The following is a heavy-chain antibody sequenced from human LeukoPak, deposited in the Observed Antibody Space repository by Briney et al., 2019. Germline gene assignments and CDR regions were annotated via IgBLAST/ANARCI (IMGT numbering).Heavy chain of an antibody. D-gene: IGHD3-22*01. Sequence: NPSETLSLTYVVSGGSISSGNWWSWVRQPPDKGLEWIGEIYNTGSTNYNPSLKSRVTISVDKSKNQFSLKLTSVTAADTAVYYCAGYYFANSAYRFDFWGQGALVTVSS. CDR1: GGSISSGNW. CDR2: IYNTGST. V-gene: IGHV4-4*02. CDR3: AGYYFANSAYRFDF. J-gene: IGHJ4*02.